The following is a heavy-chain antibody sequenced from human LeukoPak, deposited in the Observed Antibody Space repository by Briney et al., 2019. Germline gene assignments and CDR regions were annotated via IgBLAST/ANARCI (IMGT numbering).Heavy chain of an antibody. CDR2: IIPIFGTA. Sequence: SVKVSCKASGGTFSSYAISWVRQAPGQGLEWMGGIIPIFGTANYAQKFQGRVTSIRDTSANTVYMELSSLRSEDTATYYCARGGSGATFDIWGQGTMVTVSS. CDR1: GGTFSSYA. CDR3: ARGGSGATFDI. D-gene: IGHD1-26*01. V-gene: IGHV1-69*05. J-gene: IGHJ3*02.